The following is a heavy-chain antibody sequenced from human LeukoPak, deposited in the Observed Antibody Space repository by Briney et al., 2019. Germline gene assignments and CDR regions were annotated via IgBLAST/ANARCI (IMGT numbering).Heavy chain of an antibody. D-gene: IGHD3-22*01. CDR2: INPNSGGT. CDR3: AREASSGRYSDY. Sequence: ASVKVSCKASGYTFTGYYMHWVRQAPGQGLEWMGWINPNSGGTNYAQKFQGRVTMTGDTSISTAYMELSRLRSDDTAVYYCAREASSGRYSDYWGQGTLVTVSS. V-gene: IGHV1-2*02. CDR1: GYTFTGYY. J-gene: IGHJ4*02.